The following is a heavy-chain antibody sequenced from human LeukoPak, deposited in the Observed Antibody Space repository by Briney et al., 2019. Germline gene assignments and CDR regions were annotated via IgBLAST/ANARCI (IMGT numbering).Heavy chain of an antibody. CDR1: GFTFSSYW. CDR2: INSDGSST. D-gene: IGHD4-17*01. CDR3: ARTYGDYYPEYFQH. Sequence: GGSLRLSCAASGFTFSSYWMHCVRQAPGKGLVWVSRINSDGSSTSYADSVKGRFTISRDNAKNTLYLQMNSLRAEDTAVYYCARTYGDYYPEYFQHWGQGTLVTVSS. V-gene: IGHV3-74*01. J-gene: IGHJ1*01.